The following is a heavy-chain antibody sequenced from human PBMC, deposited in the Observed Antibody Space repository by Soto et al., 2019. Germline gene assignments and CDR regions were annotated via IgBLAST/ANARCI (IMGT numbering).Heavy chain of an antibody. D-gene: IGHD5-12*01. CDR3: ATGLRSVYGPFDS. CDR1: GFMFSSYA. V-gene: IGHV3-23*01. CDR2: LSGGGDST. J-gene: IGHJ4*02. Sequence: EVQLLESGGGLVQPGGSLRLSCAASGFMFSSYAMTWVRQAPGKGLEWVSALSGGGDSTYYAPSVRGRFAISRNNSKNTLYLQMNGLRAEDTAVYYCATGLRSVYGPFDSWGQGTLVTVSS.